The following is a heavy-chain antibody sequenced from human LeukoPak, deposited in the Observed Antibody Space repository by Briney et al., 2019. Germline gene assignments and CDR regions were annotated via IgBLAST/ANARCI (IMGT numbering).Heavy chain of an antibody. Sequence: ASVKVSCKASGYTFTSYYMHWVRQAPGQGLEWMGIINPSGGSTSYAQKFQGRVTMTSDTSTSTVYMELSSLRSEDTAVYYCATTVVTPNYFDYWGQGTLVTVSS. J-gene: IGHJ4*02. CDR1: GYTFTSYY. CDR2: INPSGGST. V-gene: IGHV1-46*03. D-gene: IGHD4-23*01. CDR3: ATTVVTPNYFDY.